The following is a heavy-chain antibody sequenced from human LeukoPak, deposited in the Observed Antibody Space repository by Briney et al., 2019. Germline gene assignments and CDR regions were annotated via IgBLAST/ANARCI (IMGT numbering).Heavy chain of an antibody. J-gene: IGHJ3*02. Sequence: GGSLRLSCAASGFTVSSNYMSWVRQAPGKGLEWVSGISWNSDSMVYADSVKGRFTISRDNAKNSLYLQMNSLRAEDTALYYCAKNIGHDSLPDAFDIWGQGTMVTVSS. CDR3: AKNIGHDSLPDAFDI. D-gene: IGHD3-22*01. CDR1: GFTVSSNY. V-gene: IGHV3-9*01. CDR2: ISWNSDSM.